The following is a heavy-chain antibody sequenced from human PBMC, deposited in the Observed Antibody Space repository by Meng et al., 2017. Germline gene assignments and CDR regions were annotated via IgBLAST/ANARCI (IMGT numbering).Heavy chain of an antibody. CDR1: GGSGSSGSCY. D-gene: IGHD6-19*01. V-gene: IGHV4-61*01. CDR3: ATAIAVAGITIEY. CDR2: IYYSGST. Sequence: VPLEELGPGLVGLSETLAITCTASGGSGSSGSCYWSWVRQPPGKGLEWIGYIYYSGSTNYNPSLKSRVTISVDTSKNQFSLKLSSVTATDTAVYYCATAIAVAGITIEYWGQGTLVTVSS. J-gene: IGHJ4*02.